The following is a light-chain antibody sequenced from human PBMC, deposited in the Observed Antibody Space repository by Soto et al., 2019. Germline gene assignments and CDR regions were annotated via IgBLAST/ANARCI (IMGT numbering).Light chain of an antibody. J-gene: IGLJ1*01. CDR2: ERS. CDR1: ISDFGTNTL. CDR3: CSFTSSTPQV. V-gene: IGLV2-23*01. Sequence: QCLLDQPASVFGSPGQSIIISCTGAISDFGTNTLVSWYQHHPGKVPNIIIYERSKRPSGVSDRFSGSKSGNTASLTISGLQAEDEADYSCCSFTSSTPQVFGAGTKVTVL.